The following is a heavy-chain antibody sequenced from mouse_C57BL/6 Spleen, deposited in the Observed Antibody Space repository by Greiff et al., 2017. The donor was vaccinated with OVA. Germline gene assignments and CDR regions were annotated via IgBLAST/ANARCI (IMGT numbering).Heavy chain of an antibody. CDR2: IDPSDSYT. D-gene: IGHD1-1*01. CDR3: ARRTTVVARYFDV. CDR1: GYTFTSYW. V-gene: IGHV1-50*01. Sequence: QVHVKQPGAELVKPGASVKLSCKASGYTFTSYWMQWVKQRPGQGLEWIGEIDPSDSYTNYNQKFKGKATLTVDTSSSTAYMQLSSLTSEDSAVYDCARRTTVVARYFDVWGTGTTVTVSS. J-gene: IGHJ1*03.